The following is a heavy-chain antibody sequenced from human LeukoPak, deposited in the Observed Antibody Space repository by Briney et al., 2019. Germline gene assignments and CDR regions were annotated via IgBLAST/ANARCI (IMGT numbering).Heavy chain of an antibody. CDR2: MRYDGSNK. Sequence: PGGSLRLSCAASGFPFSSYGMHWVRQAPGKGLEWVAFMRYDGSNKYYADSVKGRLTISRDNSKNTLFLQMNSLRAEDTAVYYCAKEVGVYGSGSYYIVKYYFDYWGQGTLVTVSS. D-gene: IGHD3-10*01. CDR1: GFPFSSYG. V-gene: IGHV3-30*02. J-gene: IGHJ4*02. CDR3: AKEVGVYGSGSYYIVKYYFDY.